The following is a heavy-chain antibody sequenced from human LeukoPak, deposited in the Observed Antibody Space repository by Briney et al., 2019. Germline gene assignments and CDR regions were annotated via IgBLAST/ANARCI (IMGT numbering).Heavy chain of an antibody. CDR3: ARDGAGIESWVELDP. CDR1: GFSVSNHY. Sequence: PGGSLRLSCAASGFSVSNHYMAWVRQAPGRRLEWVSFIWADGTTFYTDSVRGRFTVSRDQFKNTLYLQMSSQRPDDTALYYCARDGAGIESWVELDPWGQGTQVTVSA. CDR2: IWADGTT. V-gene: IGHV3-66*02. J-gene: IGHJ5*02. D-gene: IGHD5-24*01.